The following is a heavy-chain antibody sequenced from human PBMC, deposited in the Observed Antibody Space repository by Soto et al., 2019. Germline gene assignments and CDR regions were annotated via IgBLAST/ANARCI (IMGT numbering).Heavy chain of an antibody. CDR1: GFTFSSYA. CDR2: ISGSGGST. CDR3: AKDPQGGHYDFWSGYSLRYYFDY. V-gene: IGHV3-23*01. Sequence: PGGSLRLSCAASGFTFSSYAMSWVRQAPGKGLEWVSAISGSGGSTYYADSVKGRFTISRDNSKNTLYLQMNSLRAEDTAVYYCAKDPQGGHYDFWSGYSLRYYFDYWGQGTLVTVSS. J-gene: IGHJ4*02. D-gene: IGHD3-3*01.